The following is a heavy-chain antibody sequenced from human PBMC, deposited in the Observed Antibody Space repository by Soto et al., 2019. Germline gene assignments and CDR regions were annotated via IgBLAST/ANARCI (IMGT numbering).Heavy chain of an antibody. CDR3: TKEKSVMYSGYDAFDI. Sequence: PGGSLRLSCAASGFTFSSYEMDWVRQAPGKGLEWVAYISSSGTILYGDSVKGRFTISRDNADNSLYLQMNSLTADDTAVYYCTKEKSVMYSGYDAFDIWGRGTMVTVSS. J-gene: IGHJ3*02. V-gene: IGHV3-48*03. CDR2: ISSSGTI. D-gene: IGHD5-12*01. CDR1: GFTFSSYE.